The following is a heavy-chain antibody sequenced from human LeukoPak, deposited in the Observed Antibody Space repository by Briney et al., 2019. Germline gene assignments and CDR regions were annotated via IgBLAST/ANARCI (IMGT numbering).Heavy chain of an antibody. D-gene: IGHD3-10*01. J-gene: IGHJ4*02. CDR2: IRSKAYGGTT. Sequence: QSGGSLRLSCTTSGFTFGDYAVSWVRQAPGKGLEWVGFIRSKAYGGTTQYAASVKGRFTISRDDSKSIAYLQMSSLKTEDTAVYYCTRVRSGNDFDYWGQGTLVTVSS. CDR3: TRVRSGNDFDY. CDR1: GFTFGDYA. V-gene: IGHV3-49*04.